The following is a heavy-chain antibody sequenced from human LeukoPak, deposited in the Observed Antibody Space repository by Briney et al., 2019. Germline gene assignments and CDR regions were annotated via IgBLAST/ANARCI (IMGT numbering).Heavy chain of an antibody. CDR2: ITASGTAM. J-gene: IGHJ4*02. V-gene: IGHV3-48*04. CDR1: GFTFSSYS. Sequence: GGSLRLSCAASGFTFSSYSMNWVRQAPGKGLEWVSHITASGTAMFYADSVKGRFTISRDNAKNSLYLQMNSLRAEDTAVYYCARHRRYCSGGSCYSGYYFDSWGPGTLVTVSS. D-gene: IGHD2-15*01. CDR3: ARHRRYCSGGSCYSGYYFDS.